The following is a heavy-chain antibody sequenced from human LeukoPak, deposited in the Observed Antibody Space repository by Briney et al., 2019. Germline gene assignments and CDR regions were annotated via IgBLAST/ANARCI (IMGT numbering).Heavy chain of an antibody. D-gene: IGHD3-22*01. CDR3: ARTTVYYYDSSGYPVLGNFDY. CDR2: IYYGGST. J-gene: IGHJ4*02. Sequence: PSETLSLTCTVSGGSISSSSYYWGWIRQPPGKGLEWIGSIYYGGSTYYNPSLKSRVTISVDTSKNQFSLKLSSVTAANTALYYCARTTVYYYDSSGYPVLGNFDYWGQGTLVTVSS. V-gene: IGHV4-39*01. CDR1: GGSISSSSYY.